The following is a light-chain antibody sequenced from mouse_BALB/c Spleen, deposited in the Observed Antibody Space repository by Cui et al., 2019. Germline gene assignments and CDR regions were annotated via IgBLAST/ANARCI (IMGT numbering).Light chain of an antibody. CDR3: MQHLEYPYT. Sequence: IVTTQAASSVPVTPGESVSISCRSSKGLLHSNGNTYLYWFLQRAGQSPQLLIYGMSNLASGVPDRFSGSGSGTAFTLRISRVEAEDVGVYYCMQHLEYPYTFGGGTKLEIK. V-gene: IGKV2-137*01. CDR1: KGLLHSNGNTY. CDR2: GMS. J-gene: IGKJ2*01.